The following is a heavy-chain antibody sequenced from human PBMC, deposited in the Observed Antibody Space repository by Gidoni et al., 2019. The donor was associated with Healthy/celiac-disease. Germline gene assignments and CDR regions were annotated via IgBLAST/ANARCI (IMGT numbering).Heavy chain of an antibody. CDR1: GFTFRSYG. Sequence: QVQLVASGGGVVQPGRSLRLSCAASGFTFRSYGMHWVRQAAGKGREWVAVIWYDGSNKYYADSVKGRFTISRDNSKNTLYLQMNSLRAEDTAVYYCARRGYYGLSYGMDVWGQGTTVTVSS. J-gene: IGHJ6*02. CDR3: ARRGYYGLSYGMDV. CDR2: IWYDGSNK. V-gene: IGHV3-33*01. D-gene: IGHD3-10*01.